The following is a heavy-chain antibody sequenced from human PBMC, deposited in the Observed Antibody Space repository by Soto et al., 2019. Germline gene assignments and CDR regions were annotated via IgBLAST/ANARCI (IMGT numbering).Heavy chain of an antibody. J-gene: IGHJ3*02. CDR1: GGSIRSGGHY. Sequence: PSETLSLTCTASGGSIRSGGHYWTWIRQDPGKGLEWIGNIYYNGTTYYNPSLKSRLNILLDTSKNQFYMRLSSVTAADTAVYYCAKATATGGGAFEIYGQGTKVTVSS. CDR3: AKATATGGGAFEI. V-gene: IGHV4-31*03. D-gene: IGHD2-8*02. CDR2: IYYNGTT.